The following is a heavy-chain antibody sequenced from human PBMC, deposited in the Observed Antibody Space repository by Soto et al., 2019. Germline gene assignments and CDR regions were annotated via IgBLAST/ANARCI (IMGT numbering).Heavy chain of an antibody. D-gene: IGHD6-19*01. Sequence: ASVKVSCKASGYTLTSNDIHWVRQATGQGLEWMGWMNPNTGNTGYAQEFQGRVTMTRNNSINTAYMELSSLRSGDTAVYYCARGHLGYSSGWFLWFDPWGQGTLVTVSS. CDR1: GYTLTSND. CDR3: ARGHLGYSSGWFLWFDP. CDR2: MNPNTGNT. J-gene: IGHJ5*02. V-gene: IGHV1-8*01.